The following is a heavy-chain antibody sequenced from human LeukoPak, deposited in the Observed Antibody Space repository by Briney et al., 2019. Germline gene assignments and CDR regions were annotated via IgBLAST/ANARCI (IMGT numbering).Heavy chain of an antibody. CDR3: AKDRYYDILTGYFHFDY. Sequence: PGGSLRLSCAASGFTFSSYWMSWVRQAPGKGLEWVANIRQDGSDKYYVDSVKGRFTISRDNSKNTLYLQMNSLRAEDTAVYYCAKDRYYDILTGYFHFDYWGQGTLVTVSS. J-gene: IGHJ4*02. CDR1: GFTFSSYW. D-gene: IGHD3-9*01. V-gene: IGHV3-7*01. CDR2: IRQDGSDK.